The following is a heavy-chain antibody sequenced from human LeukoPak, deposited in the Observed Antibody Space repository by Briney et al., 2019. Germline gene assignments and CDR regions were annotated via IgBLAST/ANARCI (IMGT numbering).Heavy chain of an antibody. V-gene: IGHV3-11*01. Sequence: PGGSLRLSCAASGFTFSDYYMSWIRQAPGKGLEWVSYISSSGSTIYYADSVKGRFTISRDNAKNSLYPQMNSLRAEDTAVYYCARVGRFLEWLPKDYYYYYMDVWGKGTTVTVSS. D-gene: IGHD3-3*01. CDR2: ISSSGSTI. CDR1: GFTFSDYY. J-gene: IGHJ6*03. CDR3: ARVGRFLEWLPKDYYYYYMDV.